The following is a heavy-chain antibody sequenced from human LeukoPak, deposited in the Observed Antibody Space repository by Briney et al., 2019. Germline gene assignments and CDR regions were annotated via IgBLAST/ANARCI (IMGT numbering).Heavy chain of an antibody. D-gene: IGHD1-26*01. CDR2: INHSGST. CDR3: ARGRRISVIVGATYFDY. Sequence: PSETLSLTCAVYGGSFSGYYWSWIRQPPGKGLEWIGEINHSGSTNYNPSLKSRVTISVDTSKNQFSLKLSSVTAADTTVYYCARGRRISVIVGATYFDYWGQGTLVTVSS. CDR1: GGSFSGYY. V-gene: IGHV4-34*01. J-gene: IGHJ4*02.